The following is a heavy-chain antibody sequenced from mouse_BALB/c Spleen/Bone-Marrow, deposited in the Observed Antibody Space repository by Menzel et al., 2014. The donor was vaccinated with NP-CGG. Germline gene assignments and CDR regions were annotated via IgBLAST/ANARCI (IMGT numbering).Heavy chain of an antibody. D-gene: IGHD2-2*01. CDR2: ISSGGSNT. J-gene: IGHJ4*01. Sequence: EVKLVESGGGLVKPGGSLKLSCAASGFAFSGYDMSWVRQTPEKRLEWVAYISSGGSNTYYSDTVKGRFTISRDNAKNTLYLQMNSLKSEDTAMYYCARQRGYAYAMDYWGQGTSVTVSS. CDR3: ARQRGYAYAMDY. V-gene: IGHV5-12-1*01. CDR1: GFAFSGYD.